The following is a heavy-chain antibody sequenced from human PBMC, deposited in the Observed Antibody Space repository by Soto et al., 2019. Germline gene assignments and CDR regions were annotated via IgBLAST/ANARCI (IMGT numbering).Heavy chain of an antibody. CDR3: ARHQGGKDSSDYVYGFNI. D-gene: IGHD3-16*01. J-gene: IGHJ3*02. CDR1: GFTFNNYA. V-gene: IGHV3-23*01. Sequence: EVQLLESGGGLVQPGGSLRLSCAASGFTFNNYAMNWVRQAPGKGLEWGAPISPTGGSAYYADSVKGRLTISRDNSKNTLDLQMNTLRVEDTAIYYCARHQGGKDSSDYVYGFNIWGQGAMVTVSS. CDR2: ISPTGGSA.